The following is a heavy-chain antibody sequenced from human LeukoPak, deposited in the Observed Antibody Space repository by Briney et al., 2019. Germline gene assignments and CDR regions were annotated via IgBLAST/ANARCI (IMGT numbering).Heavy chain of an antibody. V-gene: IGHV3-7*01. CDR2: INHDGSDK. D-gene: IGHD6-13*01. CDR3: ARVSSSSPPGY. Sequence: GGSLRLSCAASGFTFSTYWLSWVRQAPGKGLEWVANINHDGSDKYYVDSVKGRFTISRDGAKNSLYLQMNSLRAEDTAMYYCARVSSSSPPGYWGQGTLVTVSS. J-gene: IGHJ4*02. CDR1: GFTFSTYW.